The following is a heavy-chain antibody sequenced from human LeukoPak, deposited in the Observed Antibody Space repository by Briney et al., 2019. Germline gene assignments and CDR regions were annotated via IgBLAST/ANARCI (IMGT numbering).Heavy chain of an antibody. CDR1: GFTFSSYW. D-gene: IGHD3-9*01. CDR2: INSDGSST. Sequence: GGSLRLSCAASGFTFSSYWMHWVRQAPGKGLVWVSRINSDGSSTRYADSVKGRFTISRDNAKNTLYLQMNSLRAEDTAVYYCARGDILTGWGYYYMDVWGKGTTVTISS. CDR3: ARGDILTGWGYYYMDV. J-gene: IGHJ6*03. V-gene: IGHV3-74*01.